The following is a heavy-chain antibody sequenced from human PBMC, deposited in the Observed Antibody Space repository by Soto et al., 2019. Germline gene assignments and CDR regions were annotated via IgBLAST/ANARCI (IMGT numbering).Heavy chain of an antibody. Sequence: SETLSLTCTVSGGSISSYYWSWIRQPPGKGLEWIGYIYYSGSTNYNPSLKSRVTISVDTSKNQFSLKLSSVTAADTAVYYCAGDPKGNFDYWGQGTLVTVSS. D-gene: IGHD6-13*01. CDR3: AGDPKGNFDY. CDR2: IYYSGST. V-gene: IGHV4-59*08. J-gene: IGHJ4*02. CDR1: GGSISSYY.